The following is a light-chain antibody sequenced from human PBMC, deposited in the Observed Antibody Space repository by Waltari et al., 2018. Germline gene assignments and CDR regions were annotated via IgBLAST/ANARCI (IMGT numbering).Light chain of an antibody. CDR2: GSS. V-gene: IGKV1-33*01. Sequence: DIQVTQSPSSLSASVGDRVSITCQASEDISNYVYWYQQKLGRAAKLLIYGSSNLEAGVPSRFSGDGYGTQFTLTITGLQPEDTATYYCQQFGVLPYSFGQGTKLEIQ. CDR1: EDISNY. CDR3: QQFGVLPYS. J-gene: IGKJ2*03.